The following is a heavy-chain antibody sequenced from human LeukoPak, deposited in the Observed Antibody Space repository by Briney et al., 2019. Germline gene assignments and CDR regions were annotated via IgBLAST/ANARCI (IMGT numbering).Heavy chain of an antibody. CDR2: MYFHETDT. CDR3: ARDGDSTVDFDY. J-gene: IGHJ4*02. D-gene: IGHD1-14*01. V-gene: IGHV3-74*01. CDR1: GFSFSNYW. Sequence: GGSLRLSCAASGFSFSNYWMHWVRQAPGKGLVWVSRMYFHETDTVYADCVKGRFTISRDNAKNTLYLKMNSLKGEDTAVYYCARDGDSTVDFDYWGQGTLVTVSS.